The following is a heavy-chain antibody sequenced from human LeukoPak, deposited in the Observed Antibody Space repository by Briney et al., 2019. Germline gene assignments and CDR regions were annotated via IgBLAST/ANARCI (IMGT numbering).Heavy chain of an antibody. CDR2: IYYSGST. CDR1: GGSISSSSYY. J-gene: IGHJ4*02. D-gene: IGHD1-26*01. Sequence: PSETLSLTCTVSGGSISSSSYYWGWIRQPPGKGLEWIGSIYYSGSTYYNPSLKSRVTISVDTSKNQFSLKLSSVTAADTAVYYCASTRVGATDLDYWGQGTLVTVSS. CDR3: ASTRVGATDLDY. V-gene: IGHV4-39*07.